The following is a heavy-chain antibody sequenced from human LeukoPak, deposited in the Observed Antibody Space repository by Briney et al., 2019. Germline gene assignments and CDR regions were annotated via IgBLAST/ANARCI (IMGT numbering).Heavy chain of an antibody. Sequence: GGSLRLSCAASGFTFSSYWMSWVRQAPGQGLEGVANIKQDGSEKYYVDSVKGRFTISRDNAKNSLYLQMNSLRAEDTAVYYCARCDMTYGMDVWGQGTTVTVSS. V-gene: IGHV3-7*01. CDR3: ARCDMTYGMDV. J-gene: IGHJ6*02. CDR2: IKQDGSEK. CDR1: GFTFSSYW. D-gene: IGHD3-9*01.